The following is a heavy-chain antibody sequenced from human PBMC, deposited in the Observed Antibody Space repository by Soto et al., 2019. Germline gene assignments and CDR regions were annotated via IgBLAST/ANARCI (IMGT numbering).Heavy chain of an antibody. CDR3: ARDIDGTYYDFWSGYYATSGMDV. D-gene: IGHD3-3*01. J-gene: IGHJ6*02. CDR2: INAGNGNT. V-gene: IGHV1-3*01. Sequence: ASVKVSCKASGYTFTSYAMHWVRQAPGQRLEWMGWINAGNGNTKYSQKFQGRVTITRDTSASTAYMELSSLRSEDTAVYYCARDIDGTYYDFWSGYYATSGMDVWGQGTTVTVSS. CDR1: GYTFTSYA.